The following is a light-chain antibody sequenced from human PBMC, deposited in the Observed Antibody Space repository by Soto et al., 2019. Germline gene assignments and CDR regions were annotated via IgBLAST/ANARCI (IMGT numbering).Light chain of an antibody. V-gene: IGKV1-39*01. CDR2: AAS. J-gene: IGKJ4*01. CDR1: QSISSY. CDR3: QQSYSLLT. Sequence: DIQMTQSPSSLSASVGDRVTITCRASQSISSYLNWYQQKPGKAPKLLIYAASSLQSGVPSRFGGSGSGTDFTLTISGLQPEDLATYDCQQSYSLLTFGGGTKVEIK.